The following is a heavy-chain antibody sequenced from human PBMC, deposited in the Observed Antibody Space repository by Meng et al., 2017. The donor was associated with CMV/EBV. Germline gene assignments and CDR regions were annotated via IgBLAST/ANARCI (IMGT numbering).Heavy chain of an antibody. V-gene: IGHV3-48*04. CDR3: ARDSCIAAAGTFDY. CDR1: GFTFSSYS. Sequence: GESLKISCAASGFTFSSYSMNWVRQAPGKGLEWVSYISSSSSTIYYADSVKGRFTISRDNAKNSLYLQMNSLRAEDTAVYYCARDSCIAAAGTFDYWGQGTLVTVSS. D-gene: IGHD6-13*01. CDR2: ISSSSSTI. J-gene: IGHJ4*02.